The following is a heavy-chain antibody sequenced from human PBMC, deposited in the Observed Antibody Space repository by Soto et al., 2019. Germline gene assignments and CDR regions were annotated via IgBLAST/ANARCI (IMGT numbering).Heavy chain of an antibody. V-gene: IGHV1-2*04. CDR3: ARQAPSYYYYYYMDV. J-gene: IGHJ6*03. Sequence: ASVKVSCKASGYTFTGYYMHWVRQAPGQGLEWMGWINPNSGGTNYAQKFQGWVTMTRDTSISTAYMELSRLRSDDTAVYYCARQAPSYYYYYYMDVWGKGTTVTVSS. CDR1: GYTFTGYY. CDR2: INPNSGGT.